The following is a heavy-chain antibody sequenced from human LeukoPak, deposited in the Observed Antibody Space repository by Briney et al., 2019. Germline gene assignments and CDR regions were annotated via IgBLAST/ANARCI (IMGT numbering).Heavy chain of an antibody. J-gene: IGHJ4*02. Sequence: GASVKVSCKASGGTFSSYAISWVRRAPGQGLEWMGWINTNTGNPTYAQGFTGRFVFSLDTSVSTAYLQISTLKAEDTAVYYCARGSSGWYGPFDYWGQGTLVTVSS. CDR1: GGTFSSYA. CDR2: INTNTGNP. V-gene: IGHV7-4-1*02. CDR3: ARGSSGWYGPFDY. D-gene: IGHD6-19*01.